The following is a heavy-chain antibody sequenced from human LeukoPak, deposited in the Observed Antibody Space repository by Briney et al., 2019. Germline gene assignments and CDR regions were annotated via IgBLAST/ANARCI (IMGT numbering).Heavy chain of an antibody. CDR2: ISYDGSNN. V-gene: IGHV3-30-3*01. CDR1: GFTFSSYA. CDR3: ARGSHSGYDYINY. D-gene: IGHD5-12*01. Sequence: PGRSLRLSCAASGFTFSSYAMHCVRQAPGKGLEWVAVISYDGSNNYYADSVKGRFTISRDSSQNTLYLQMNSLRPEDTAVYYCARGSHSGYDYINYWGQGTLVTVSS. J-gene: IGHJ4*02.